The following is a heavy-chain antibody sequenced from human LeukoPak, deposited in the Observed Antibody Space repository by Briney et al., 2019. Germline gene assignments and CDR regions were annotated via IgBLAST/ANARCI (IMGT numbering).Heavy chain of an antibody. V-gene: IGHV1-18*01. Sequence: ASVKVSCKASGYTFTSYGISWLRQAPGQGLEWMGWISAYNGNTNYAQKLQGRVTMTTDTSTSTAYMELRSLRSDDTAVYYCARFYCSSTSCYPAFDYWGQGTLVTVSS. D-gene: IGHD2-2*01. CDR3: ARFYCSSTSCYPAFDY. CDR2: ISAYNGNT. CDR1: GYTFTSYG. J-gene: IGHJ4*02.